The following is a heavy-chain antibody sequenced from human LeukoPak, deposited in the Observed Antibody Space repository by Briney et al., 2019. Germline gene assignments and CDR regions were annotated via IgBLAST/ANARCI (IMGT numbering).Heavy chain of an antibody. CDR3: ARDLGYSGYDLRGPFDY. V-gene: IGHV3-23*01. J-gene: IGHJ4*02. D-gene: IGHD5-12*01. Sequence: GGSLRLSCAASGFTFSSYAMSWVRQAPGKGLEWVSAISGSGGSTYYADSVKGRITISRDNAKNSLYLQMNSLRAEDTAVYYCARDLGYSGYDLRGPFDYWGQGTLVTVSS. CDR2: ISGSGGST. CDR1: GFTFSSYA.